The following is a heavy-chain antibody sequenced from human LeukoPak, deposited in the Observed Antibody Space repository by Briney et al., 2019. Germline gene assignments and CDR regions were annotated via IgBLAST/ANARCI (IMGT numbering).Heavy chain of an antibody. CDR1: GFTFSSYA. CDR2: ISDDGDIK. D-gene: IGHD6-13*01. V-gene: IGHV3-30*04. CDR3: AKGSSSWYYPFLDY. Sequence: GGSLRLSCEDSGFTFSSYAMHWVRQAPGQGLEWVAVISDDGDIKYYADSVQGRFTISRDNSKNTLYLQMNSLSADDTAVYFCAKGSSSWYYPFLDYWGQGTLVTVSS. J-gene: IGHJ4*02.